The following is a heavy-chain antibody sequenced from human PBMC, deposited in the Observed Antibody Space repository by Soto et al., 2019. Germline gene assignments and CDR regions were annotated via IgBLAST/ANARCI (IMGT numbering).Heavy chain of an antibody. Sequence: GGSLRLSCAASGFTFSSYAMHWVRQAPGKGLEWVAVISYDGSNKYYADSVKGRFTISRDNSKNTLYLQMNSLRAEDTAVYYCARGSYDILTGYDYWGQGTLLTVSS. D-gene: IGHD3-9*01. J-gene: IGHJ4*02. CDR2: ISYDGSNK. CDR1: GFTFSSYA. CDR3: ARGSYDILTGYDY. V-gene: IGHV3-30-3*01.